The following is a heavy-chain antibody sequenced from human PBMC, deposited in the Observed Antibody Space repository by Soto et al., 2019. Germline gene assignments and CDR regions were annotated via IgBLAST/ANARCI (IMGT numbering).Heavy chain of an antibody. CDR3: ARDLGTGTDY. CDR1: GDSITNSNW. CDR2: IYHSGAT. V-gene: IGHV4-4*02. Sequence: KASETLSLTCAVSGDSITNSNWWSWVRQAPGKGLEWIGEIYHSGATTYNPSLKSRATISVDPSNNHFSLKLTSVTAADTAVYFCARDLGTGTDYWGQGTLVTVSS. D-gene: IGHD1-1*01. J-gene: IGHJ4*02.